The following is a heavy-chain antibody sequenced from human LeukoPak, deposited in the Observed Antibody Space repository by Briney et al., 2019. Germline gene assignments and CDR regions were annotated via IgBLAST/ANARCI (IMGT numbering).Heavy chain of an antibody. CDR1: GYSFTSYW. CDR2: IYPGDSDT. D-gene: IGHD6-6*01. Sequence: GASLKISCKGSGYSFTSYWIGWVRPMPGKGLEWMGIIYPGDSDTRYSPSFQGQVTISADKSISTAYLQWSSLKASDTAMYYCARNLVAGGGYYYGMDVWGQGTTVTVSS. J-gene: IGHJ6*02. CDR3: ARNLVAGGGYYYGMDV. V-gene: IGHV5-51*01.